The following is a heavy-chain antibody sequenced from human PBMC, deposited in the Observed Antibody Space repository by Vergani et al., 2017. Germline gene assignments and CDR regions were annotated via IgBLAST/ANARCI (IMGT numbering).Heavy chain of an antibody. V-gene: IGHV3-9*01. CDR3: AKFPLNITTPDRGDF. Sequence: EVQLVESGGGLVQPGRSLRLSCAASGFTFDDYAMHWVRQAPGKGLEWVSGINWNSKGIGYADSVKGRFTISRDNSKNTLFLQMHSLRVEDTALYYCAKFPLNITTPDRGDFWGQGSLVTVSS. J-gene: IGHJ4*02. D-gene: IGHD1-1*01. CDR2: INWNSKGI. CDR1: GFTFDDYA.